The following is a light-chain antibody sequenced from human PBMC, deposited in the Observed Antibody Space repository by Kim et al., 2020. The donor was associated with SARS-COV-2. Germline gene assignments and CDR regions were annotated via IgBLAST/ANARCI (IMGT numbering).Light chain of an antibody. CDR3: SSYARSRSYV. Sequence: GQSITISCTGTSSDVGAYKYVSWYQQHPGKAPELMIFDVSELPSGISNRFSGSKSGNTASLSISGLQAEDEADYYCSSYARSRSYVFGTGTKVTVL. V-gene: IGLV2-14*04. CDR1: SSDVGAYKY. CDR2: DVS. J-gene: IGLJ1*01.